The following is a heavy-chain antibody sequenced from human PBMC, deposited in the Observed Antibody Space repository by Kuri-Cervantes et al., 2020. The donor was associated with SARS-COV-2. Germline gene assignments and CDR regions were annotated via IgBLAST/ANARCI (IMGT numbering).Heavy chain of an antibody. D-gene: IGHD3-9*01. V-gene: IGHV3-23*01. Sequence: GESLKIYCAASGFTFSSYAMSWVHQAPGKGLEWDSAISGSGGSTYYADSVKGRFTISRDNSKNTLYLQMNSLRAEDTAVYYCASGLNDYYYYYGMDVWGQGNTVTVSS. J-gene: IGHJ6*02. CDR3: ASGLNDYYYYYGMDV. CDR2: ISGSGGST. CDR1: GFTFSSYA.